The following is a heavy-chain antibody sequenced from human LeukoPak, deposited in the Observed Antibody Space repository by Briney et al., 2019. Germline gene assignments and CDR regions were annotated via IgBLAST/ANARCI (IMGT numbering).Heavy chain of an antibody. J-gene: IGHJ4*02. D-gene: IGHD6-19*01. Sequence: GGSLRLSCAASGFTFSSYAMSWARQAPEKGLEWVSAISGSGGSTYYADSVKGRFTISRDNSKNTLYLQMNSLRAEDTAVYYCAKDDSSGDFDYWGQGTLVTVSS. V-gene: IGHV3-23*01. CDR3: AKDDSSGDFDY. CDR2: ISGSGGST. CDR1: GFTFSSYA.